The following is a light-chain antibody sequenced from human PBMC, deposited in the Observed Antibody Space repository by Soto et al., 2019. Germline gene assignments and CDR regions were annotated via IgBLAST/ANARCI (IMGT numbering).Light chain of an antibody. CDR1: SSDVGGYDY. J-gene: IGLJ1*01. CDR2: DVS. CDR3: ISYTTSNTRQIV. V-gene: IGLV2-14*03. Sequence: QSALTQPPSVSGSPGQSITISCTGTSSDVGGYDYVSWYQHHPGKAPKLLIYDVSNRPSGVSHRFSGSKSDNTASLTISGLQPEYEADYYCISYTTSNTRQIVFGTGTQLTVL.